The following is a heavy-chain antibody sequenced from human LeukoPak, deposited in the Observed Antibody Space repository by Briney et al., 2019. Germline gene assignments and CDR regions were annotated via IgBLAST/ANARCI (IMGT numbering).Heavy chain of an antibody. J-gene: IGHJ4*02. Sequence: GGSLRLSCAASGFTFSDYYMSWIRQAPGKGLEWVSVIYSGGSTYYADSVKGRFTISRDNSKNTLYLQMNSLRAEDTAVYYCARDVAATSMGYWGQGTLVTVSS. V-gene: IGHV3-66*01. CDR3: ARDVAATSMGY. CDR2: IYSGGST. CDR1: GFTFSDYY. D-gene: IGHD2-15*01.